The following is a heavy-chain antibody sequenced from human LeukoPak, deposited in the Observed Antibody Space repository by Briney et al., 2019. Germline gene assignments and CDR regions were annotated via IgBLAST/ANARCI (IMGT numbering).Heavy chain of an antibody. CDR2: ISGSGTST. J-gene: IGHJ5*02. V-gene: IGHV3-21*01. CDR1: GFSFSSYA. CDR3: ARVPQDYYDSSGSS. Sequence: GGSLRLSCAASGFSFSSYAMNWVRQAPGKGLEWVAAISGSGTSTYYADSVKGRFTISRDNAKNSLYLQMNSLRAEDTAVYYCARVPQDYYDSSGSSWGQGTLVTVSS. D-gene: IGHD3-22*01.